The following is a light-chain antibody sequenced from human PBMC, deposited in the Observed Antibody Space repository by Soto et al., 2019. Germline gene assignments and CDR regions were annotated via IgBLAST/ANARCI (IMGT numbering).Light chain of an antibody. Sequence: QSVLTQPRSVSGSPGQSVTISCTGSSSDVGGYDFVSWYQQHPGKAPKLMISGVSERPSGVPDRFSGSKSANTASLTISGLQAEDEADYYCCSYAGTYTLVFGGGTKLTVL. CDR3: CSYAGTYTLV. V-gene: IGLV2-11*01. CDR2: GVS. CDR1: SSDVGGYDF. J-gene: IGLJ3*02.